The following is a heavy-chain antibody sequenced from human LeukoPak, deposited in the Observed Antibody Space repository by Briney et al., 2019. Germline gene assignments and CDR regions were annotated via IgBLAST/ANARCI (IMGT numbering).Heavy chain of an antibody. CDR1: GFTFSSYG. V-gene: IGHV3-33*01. J-gene: IGHJ4*02. Sequence: GGSLRLSCAASGFTFSSYGMHWVRQAPGKGLEWVAVIWYDGSNKYHADSVQGRFTISRDNSKNMVYLQMNSLRAEDTALYYCARKEYWGQGTLVTVSS. CDR3: ARKEY. CDR2: IWYDGSNK.